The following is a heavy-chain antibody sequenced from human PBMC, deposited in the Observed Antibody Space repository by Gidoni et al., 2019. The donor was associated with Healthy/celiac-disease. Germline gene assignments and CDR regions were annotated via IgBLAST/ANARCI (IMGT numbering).Heavy chain of an antibody. V-gene: IGHV3-23*01. Sequence: EVQLLESGGGLVQPGGSLRLSCAASGFTFSSYAMSWVRQAPGKGLEWCSAISGSGGSTYYADSVKGRFTISRDNSKNTLYLQMNSLRAEDTAVYYCAKTLNPVVIPTYFDYWGQGTLVTVSS. CDR1: GFTFSSYA. J-gene: IGHJ4*02. CDR3: AKTLNPVVIPTYFDY. D-gene: IGHD3-22*01. CDR2: ISGSGGST.